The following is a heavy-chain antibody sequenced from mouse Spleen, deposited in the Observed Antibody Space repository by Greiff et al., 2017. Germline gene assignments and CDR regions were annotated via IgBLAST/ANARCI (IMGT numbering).Heavy chain of an antibody. Sequence: EVQGVESGGGLVQPGGSLSLSCAASGFTFTDYYMSWVRQPPGKALEWLGFIRNKANGYTTEYSASVKGRFTISRDNSQSILYLQMNALRAEDSATYYCARRYDAWYFDVWGAGTTVTVSS. V-gene: IGHV7-3*01. CDR1: GFTFTDYY. J-gene: IGHJ1*01. D-gene: IGHD2-14*01. CDR2: IRNKANGYTT. CDR3: ARRYDAWYFDV.